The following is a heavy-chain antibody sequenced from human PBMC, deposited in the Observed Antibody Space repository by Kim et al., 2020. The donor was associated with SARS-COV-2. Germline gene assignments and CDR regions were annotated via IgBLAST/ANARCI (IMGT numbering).Heavy chain of an antibody. CDR3: AKGARYCSCGSCYPLYDYYYGMDV. V-gene: IGHV3-33*06. D-gene: IGHD2-15*01. CDR2: IWYDGSNK. Sequence: GGSLRLSCAASGFTFSSYGMHWVRQAPGKGLEWVAVIWYDGSNKYYADSVKGRFTISRDNSKNTLYLQMNSLRAEDTAVYYCAKGARYCSCGSCYPLYDYYYGMDVWGQGTTVTVSS. J-gene: IGHJ6*02. CDR1: GFTFSSYG.